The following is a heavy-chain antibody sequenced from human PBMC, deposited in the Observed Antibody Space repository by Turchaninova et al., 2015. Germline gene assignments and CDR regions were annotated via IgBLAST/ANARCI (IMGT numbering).Heavy chain of an antibody. CDR2: IYPGDSDS. V-gene: IGHV5-51*01. CDR1: GYSFTTYG. Sequence: EVQLVQSGAEGNKPGASLQISCQGSGYSFTTYGIGWVRQSSGKGLEWMGIIYPGDSDSKYSPSFQGQVTFSADESITTAYLQWSSLKASDTAMYYCARRYYVSSGHHDAFDIWGQGTMVTVSS. J-gene: IGHJ3*02. CDR3: ARRYYVSSGHHDAFDI. D-gene: IGHD3-22*01.